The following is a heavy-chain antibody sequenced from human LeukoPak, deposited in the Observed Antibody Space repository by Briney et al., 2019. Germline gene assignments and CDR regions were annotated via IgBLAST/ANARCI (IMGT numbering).Heavy chain of an antibody. J-gene: IGHJ4*02. CDR3: ARAQSQYYYDTSGYSTIYYFDY. D-gene: IGHD3-22*01. V-gene: IGHV3-74*01. CDR1: GFTFSSYW. CDR2: INSDGSST. Sequence: PGGSLRLSCAASGFTFSSYWMHWVRQAPGKGLVWVSRINSDGSSTTYADSVKGRFTISRDNAKNTLFLQMSSLRAEDTAVYYCARAQSQYYYDTSGYSTIYYFDYWGQGTLVTVSS.